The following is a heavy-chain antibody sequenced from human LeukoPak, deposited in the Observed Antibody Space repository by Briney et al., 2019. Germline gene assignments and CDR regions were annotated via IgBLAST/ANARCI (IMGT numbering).Heavy chain of an antibody. V-gene: IGHV3-23*01. J-gene: IGHJ5*02. Sequence: GGSLRLSCAASGFTFSSYAMSWVRQAPGKGLEWVSAISGSGGSTYYADSVKGRFTISRDNSKNTLYLQMNSLRAEDTAVYYCAEDPGSPWWFDPWGQGTLVTVSS. D-gene: IGHD3-10*01. CDR2: ISGSGGST. CDR3: AEDPGSPWWFDP. CDR1: GFTFSSYA.